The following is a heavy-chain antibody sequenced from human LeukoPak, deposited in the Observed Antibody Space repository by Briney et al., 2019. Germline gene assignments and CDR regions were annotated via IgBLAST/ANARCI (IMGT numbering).Heavy chain of an antibody. Sequence: PSETLSLTCAVYGGSLSGYYWSWFRQLPGKGLEWIGEMHYTGATNYSPSLKSRVTISAGTSKNQFSLKVNSVTAADTAVYYCARGVTLYYYFDLWGRGSLVTVSS. CDR2: MHYTGAT. V-gene: IGHV4-34*01. CDR1: GGSLSGYY. D-gene: IGHD4-23*01. CDR3: ARGVTLYYYFDL. J-gene: IGHJ2*01.